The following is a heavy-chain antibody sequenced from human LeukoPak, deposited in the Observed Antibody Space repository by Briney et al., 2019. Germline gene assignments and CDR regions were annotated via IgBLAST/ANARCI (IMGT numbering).Heavy chain of an antibody. CDR1: RYNFTGYH. Sequence: GASVKVSCKASRYNFTGYHLHWVRQAPGQGLEWMGNMNPNSGGTNSAQKFQGRVIMTRDTSISTAYMELNRLRSDDTAVYYCARVLNGWDLQPFDCWGQGTLVTVSS. D-gene: IGHD1-26*01. V-gene: IGHV1-2*02. CDR3: ARVLNGWDLQPFDC. CDR2: MNPNSGGT. J-gene: IGHJ4*02.